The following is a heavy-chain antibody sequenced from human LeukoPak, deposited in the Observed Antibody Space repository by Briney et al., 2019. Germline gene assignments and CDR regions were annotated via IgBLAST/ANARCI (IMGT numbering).Heavy chain of an antibody. D-gene: IGHD3-22*01. CDR3: ARDLGLVVITTGWYFDL. CDR1: GGSISNYY. Sequence: SETLSLTCTVSGGSISNYYWSWIRQPPGKGLEWIGYLHYSGSTNYNPALKSRVTISADTSKNQFSLKLSSVTAADTAVYYCARDLGLVVITTGWYFDLWGRGTLVTVSS. J-gene: IGHJ2*01. CDR2: LHYSGST. V-gene: IGHV4-59*01.